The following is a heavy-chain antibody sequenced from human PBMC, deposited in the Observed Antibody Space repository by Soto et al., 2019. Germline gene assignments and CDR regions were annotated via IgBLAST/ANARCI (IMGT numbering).Heavy chain of an antibody. CDR3: ARLKVGVALTLLYY. V-gene: IGHV1-18*01. D-gene: IGHD2-15*01. J-gene: IGHJ4*02. CDR2: ISAYNGNT. Sequence: ASAKVSCKASGYSFTSYGISWVRQAPGQGLEWMGWISAYNGNTNYAQKLQGRVTMTTDTSTSTAYMELRSLRSDDTAVYYCARLKVGVALTLLYYWGRGTLVPGSS. CDR1: GYSFTSYG.